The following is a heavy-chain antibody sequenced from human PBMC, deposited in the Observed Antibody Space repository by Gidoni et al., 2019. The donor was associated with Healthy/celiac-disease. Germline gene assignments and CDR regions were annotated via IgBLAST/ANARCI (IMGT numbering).Heavy chain of an antibody. J-gene: IGHJ4*02. Sequence: QVQLQESGPGLVKPSQTLSLTCTVSGGSISSGSYYWSWIRQPAGKGLEWIGRIYTSGSTNYNPSLKSRVTISVDTSKNQFSLKLSSVTAADTAVYYCASSPLEGDFDYWGQGTLVTVSS. V-gene: IGHV4-61*02. CDR1: GGSISSGSYY. CDR2: IYTSGST. CDR3: ASSPLEGDFDY. D-gene: IGHD3-3*01.